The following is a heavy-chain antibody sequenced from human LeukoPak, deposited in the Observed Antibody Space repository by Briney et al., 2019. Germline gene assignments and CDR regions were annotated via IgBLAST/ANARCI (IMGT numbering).Heavy chain of an antibody. V-gene: IGHV1-24*01. Sequence: ASVEVSCKVSGYTLTELSMHWVRQAPGKGLEWMGGFDPEDGETIYAQKFQGRVTMTEDTSTDTAYMELSSLRSEDTAVYYCATVRGSGDYVLYYFDYWGQGTLVTVSS. CDR1: GYTLTELS. CDR3: ATVRGSGDYVLYYFDY. CDR2: FDPEDGET. J-gene: IGHJ4*02. D-gene: IGHD4-17*01.